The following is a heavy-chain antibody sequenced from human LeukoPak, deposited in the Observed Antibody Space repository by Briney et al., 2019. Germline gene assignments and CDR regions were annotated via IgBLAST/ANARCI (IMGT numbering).Heavy chain of an antibody. CDR3: ARVVEFSNHWFDP. V-gene: IGHV3-74*01. J-gene: IGHJ5*02. CDR1: GFTFSNYW. CDR2: INSDGSNT. D-gene: IGHD1-26*01. Sequence: PGGSLRLSCKASGFTFSNYWMHWVRQAPGKGLVWVSRINSDGSNTLYAESVEGRFTISRDNAKNTMYLQMNSLRAEDTAVYYCARVVEFSNHWFDPWGHGTLVTVSS.